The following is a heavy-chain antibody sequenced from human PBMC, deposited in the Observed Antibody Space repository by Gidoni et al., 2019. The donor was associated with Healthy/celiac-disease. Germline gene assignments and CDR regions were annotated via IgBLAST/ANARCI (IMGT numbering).Heavy chain of an antibody. CDR2: ISSTGGST. D-gene: IGHD6-13*01. J-gene: IGHJ4*02. V-gene: IGHV3-64*01. CDR3: ARGADSSSWSTDY. CDR1: GGTVSSYA. Sequence: EVQRVESGGGVVEPGGSRGRSCAESGGTVSSYAMHWVRQAPGKGLEYVSAISSTGGSTYYANSVKGRFTISSYNSMNTLSLPMASLRSEAMAVYYCARGADSSSWSTDYWGQGTLVTVSS.